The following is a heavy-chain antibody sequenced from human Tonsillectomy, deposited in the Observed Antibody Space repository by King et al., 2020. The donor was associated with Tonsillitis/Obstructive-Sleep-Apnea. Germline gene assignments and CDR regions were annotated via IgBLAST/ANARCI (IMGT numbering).Heavy chain of an antibody. CDR2: ISSSGTTI. CDR3: AGGYNYYFYYYMDV. Sequence: VQLVESGGGLVKPGGSLRLSCAASGFTFSDYYMTWIRQAPGKGLEWVSYISSSGTTIYYADSLKGRFTISRDNAKNSLYPQMNSLRAEDTAVYYCAGGYNYYFYYYMDVWGKGTTVTVSS. V-gene: IGHV3-11*01. D-gene: IGHD5-12*01. J-gene: IGHJ6*03. CDR1: GFTFSDYY.